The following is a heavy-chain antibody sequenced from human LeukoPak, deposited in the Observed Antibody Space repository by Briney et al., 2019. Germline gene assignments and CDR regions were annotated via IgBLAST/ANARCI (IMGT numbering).Heavy chain of an antibody. CDR2: ISSSGSTI. V-gene: IGHV3-11*01. D-gene: IGHD6-13*01. CDR1: GFIFSDYY. CDR3: ARDEFPGIAAAGFDP. Sequence: GGSLRLSCAASGFIFSDYYMSWIRQAPGEGLEWVSYISSSGSTIYYADSVKGRFTISRDNAKNSLYLQMKSLRAEDTAVYYCARDEFPGIAAAGFDPWGQGTLVTVSS. J-gene: IGHJ5*02.